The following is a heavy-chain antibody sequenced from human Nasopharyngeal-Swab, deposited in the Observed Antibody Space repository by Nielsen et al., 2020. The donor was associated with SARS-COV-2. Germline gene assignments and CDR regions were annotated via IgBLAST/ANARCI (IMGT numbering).Heavy chain of an antibody. CDR1: GFTLSDFY. CDR3: ARLGRWLQMIGY. Sequence: GESLKISCAASGFTLSDFYMGWIRQAPGQALELVSSIDSSGSIIHYADSVKGRVTISRDNPKNALELQMHSLRADDTAVYYCARLGRWLQMIGYWGQGTQVTVSS. D-gene: IGHD5-24*01. J-gene: IGHJ4*02. CDR2: IDSSGSII. V-gene: IGHV3-11*01.